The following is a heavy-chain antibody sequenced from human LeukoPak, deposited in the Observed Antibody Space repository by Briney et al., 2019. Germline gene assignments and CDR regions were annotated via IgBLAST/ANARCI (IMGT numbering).Heavy chain of an antibody. CDR2: ISSAGSDI. Sequence: GGPLRLSCAPSGFTFSGYTLTWNRQAPGEGLGWVSSISSAGSDIYCGDSVKGRFTISRDNAKNLVYLQMNSLRAEDTAVYYCTTSMDIWLGNDYWGQGTLVTASS. V-gene: IGHV3-21*01. CDR3: TTSMDIWLGNDY. CDR1: GFTFSGYT. J-gene: IGHJ4*02. D-gene: IGHD5-12*01.